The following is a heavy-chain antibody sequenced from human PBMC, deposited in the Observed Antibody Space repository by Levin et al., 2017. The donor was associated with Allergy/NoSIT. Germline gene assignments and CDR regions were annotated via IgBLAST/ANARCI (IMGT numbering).Heavy chain of an antibody. CDR1: GFTFSSYW. V-gene: IGHV3-7*01. CDR2: IKQDGSEK. D-gene: IGHD4-17*01. CDR3: ARVNGDSTYWYFDH. J-gene: IGHJ2*01. Sequence: PGGSLRLSCAASGFTFSSYWMSWVRQAPGKGLEWVANIKQDGSEKYYVDSVKGRFTISRDNAKNSLYLQMNSLRAEDTAVYYCARVNGDSTYWYFDHWGRGALVTVSS.